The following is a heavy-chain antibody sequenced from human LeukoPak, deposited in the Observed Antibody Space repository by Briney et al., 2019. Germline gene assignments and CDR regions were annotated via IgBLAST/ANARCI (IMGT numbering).Heavy chain of an antibody. CDR1: GYTFTSYG. V-gene: IGHV1-18*01. J-gene: IGHJ4*02. CDR2: ISAYNGNT. Sequence: ASVKVSCKASGYTFTSYGISWVRQAPGQGLEWMGWISAYNGNTNYAQKLQGRVTMTPDTSPSTAYMELRSMRSDDTAVYYCARDYDIAVGGGYWGQGTLVTVSS. CDR3: ARDYDIAVGGGY. D-gene: IGHD6-19*01.